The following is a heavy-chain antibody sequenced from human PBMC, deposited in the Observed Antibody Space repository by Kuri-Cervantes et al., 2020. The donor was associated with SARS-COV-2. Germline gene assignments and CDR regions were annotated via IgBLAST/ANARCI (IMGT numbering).Heavy chain of an antibody. Sequence: SGPTLVKPTQTLTLTCTFSGFSLTTIGVGVGWVRQPPGKALEWLALIFWNNNQRYSPSLESRLSITKDTSKNQVILTMTNVDPVDTATYYCAHSWYTSVHDYYVYAFDMWGPGTTVT. CDR3: AHSWYTSVHDYYVYAFDM. D-gene: IGHD3-10*02. CDR1: GFSLTTIGVG. CDR2: IFWNNNQ. V-gene: IGHV2-5*01. J-gene: IGHJ3*02.